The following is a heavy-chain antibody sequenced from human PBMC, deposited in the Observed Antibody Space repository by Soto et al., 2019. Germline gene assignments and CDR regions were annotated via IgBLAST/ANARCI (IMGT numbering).Heavy chain of an antibody. V-gene: IGHV4-30-4*01. Sequence: QVQLQESGPGLVKPSQTLSLTCTVSGGSISSGDYYWSWIRQPPGKGLEWIGYIYYSGSTYYNPSLKSRVTISVDTSKIQFSLKLSSVTAADTAVYYCARGWVLDIVVVPAADHYGMDVWGQGTTVTVSS. J-gene: IGHJ6*02. CDR1: GGSISSGDYY. CDR3: ARGWVLDIVVVPAADHYGMDV. CDR2: IYYSGST. D-gene: IGHD2-2*03.